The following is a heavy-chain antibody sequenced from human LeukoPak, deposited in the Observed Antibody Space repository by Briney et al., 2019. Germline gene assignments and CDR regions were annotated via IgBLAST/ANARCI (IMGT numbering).Heavy chain of an antibody. V-gene: IGHV1-18*01. CDR3: ARDPVWFGEPSHGMDV. CDR2: ISAYNGNT. CDR1: GYTFTSYG. D-gene: IGHD3-10*01. Sequence: ASVKVSCKASGYTFTSYGISWVRQAPGQGLEWMGWISAYNGNTNYAQKLQGRVTMTTDTSTSTAYMELRSLRSDDTAVYYCARDPVWFGEPSHGMDVWGQGTTVTVSS. J-gene: IGHJ6*02.